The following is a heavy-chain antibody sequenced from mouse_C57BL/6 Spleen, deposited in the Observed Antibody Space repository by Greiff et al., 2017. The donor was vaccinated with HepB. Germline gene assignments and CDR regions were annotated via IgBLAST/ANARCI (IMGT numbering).Heavy chain of an antibody. Sequence: VKVVESGPGLVAPSQSLSITCTVSGFSLTSYGVHWVRQPPGKGLEWLVVICSDGSTTYNSALKSRLSISKDNSKSLVFLKINSLQTDDTAMYYCARHDDYHYYAMDYWGQGTSVTVSS. CDR1: GFSLTSYG. D-gene: IGHD2-4*01. CDR3: ARHDDYHYYAMDY. V-gene: IGHV2-6-1*01. J-gene: IGHJ4*01. CDR2: ICSDGST.